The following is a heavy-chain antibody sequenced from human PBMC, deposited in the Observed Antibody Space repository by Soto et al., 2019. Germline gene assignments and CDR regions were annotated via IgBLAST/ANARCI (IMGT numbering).Heavy chain of an antibody. Sequence: ASVKVSCKASGYTFASYAMHWVRQAPGQRLEWMGWINAYNGNTKYAQKLQGRVTMTTDTSTSTAYMELRSLGSDDTAVYYCARAEVAGTGWFDPWGQGTLVTVSS. CDR2: INAYNGNT. D-gene: IGHD6-19*01. J-gene: IGHJ5*02. CDR3: ARAEVAGTGWFDP. CDR1: GYTFASYA. V-gene: IGHV1-3*01.